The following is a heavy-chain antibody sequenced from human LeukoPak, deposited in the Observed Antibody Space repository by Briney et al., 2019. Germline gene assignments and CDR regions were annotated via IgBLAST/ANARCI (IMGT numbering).Heavy chain of an antibody. CDR2: IHYSGRT. CDR1: GGSISRHF. V-gene: IGHV4-59*11. J-gene: IGHJ3*02. D-gene: IGHD3-22*01. Sequence: HPSETLSLTCSVSGGSISRHFWSWIRQPPGKGLDWIAFIHYSGRTKYNPSLQSRVTISIDTSENNFSPKLTSVTAADTAVYYCARLLDNDSSGDPDTFDMWGQGTVVSVSS. CDR3: ARLLDNDSSGDPDTFDM.